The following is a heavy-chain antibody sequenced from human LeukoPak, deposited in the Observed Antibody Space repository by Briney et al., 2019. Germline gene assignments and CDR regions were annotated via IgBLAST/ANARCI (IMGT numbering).Heavy chain of an antibody. CDR2: INPSGGTT. CDR1: GSTFTNYY. D-gene: IGHD4-23*01. Sequence: GASVTVSFKASGSTFTNYYMHWMRQAPAQGLEWMGIINPSGGTTSYAQKSEGRVTMTRDTSPSTVYMELTSLRSEDTAVYYCAGDYGGNPPGYWGQGTLVTVSS. V-gene: IGHV1-46*01. CDR3: AGDYGGNPPGY. J-gene: IGHJ4*02.